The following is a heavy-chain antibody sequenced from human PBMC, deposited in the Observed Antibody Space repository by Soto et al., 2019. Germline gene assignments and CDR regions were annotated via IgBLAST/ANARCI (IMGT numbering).Heavy chain of an antibody. D-gene: IGHD3-3*01. Sequence: GGSLRLSCAASGFTFSSYEMNWVRQAPGKGLEWVSYISSSGSTIYYADSVKGRFTISRDNAKNSLYLQMNSLRAEDTAVYYCARAPVGSGSKTGYWGQGTLVTVSS. CDR3: ARAPVGSGSKTGY. V-gene: IGHV3-48*03. CDR1: GFTFSSYE. CDR2: ISSSGSTI. J-gene: IGHJ4*02.